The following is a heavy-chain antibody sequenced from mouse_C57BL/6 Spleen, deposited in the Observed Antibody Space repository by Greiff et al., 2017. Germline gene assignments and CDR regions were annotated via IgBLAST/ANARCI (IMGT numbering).Heavy chain of an antibody. D-gene: IGHD1-1*01. CDR2: ISSGSSTI. J-gene: IGHJ2*01. Sequence: EVKVVESGGGSVKPGGSLKLSCAASGFTFSDYGMHWVRQAPEKGLEWVAYISSGSSTIYYADTVKGRFTISRDNAENNLFLQMTSLRSEDTAMYYCARGSSFDYWGQGTTLTVSS. CDR1: GFTFSDYG. V-gene: IGHV5-17*01. CDR3: ARGSSFDY.